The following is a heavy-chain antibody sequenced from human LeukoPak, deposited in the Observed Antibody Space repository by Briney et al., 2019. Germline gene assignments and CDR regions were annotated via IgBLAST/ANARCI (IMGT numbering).Heavy chain of an antibody. V-gene: IGHV3-30-3*01. CDR2: ISYDGSNK. Sequence: GRSLRLSCAASGFTFSSYAMHWVRQAPGKGLEWVAVISYDGSNKYYADSVKGRFTISRDNSKNTLYLQMNSLRAEDTAVYYCARGSFCGGDCLVAGMDVWGQGTTVTVSS. J-gene: IGHJ6*02. CDR3: ARGSFCGGDCLVAGMDV. D-gene: IGHD2-21*02. CDR1: GFTFSSYA.